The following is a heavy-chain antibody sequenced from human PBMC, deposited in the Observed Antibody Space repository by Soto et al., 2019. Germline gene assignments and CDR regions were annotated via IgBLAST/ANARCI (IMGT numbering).Heavy chain of an antibody. CDR1: CGSISSGGYY. Sequence: KPSETLSLTCTVSCGSISSGGYYWSWIRQHPGKGLEWIGYIYYSGSTYYNPSLKSRVTISVDTSKNQFSLKLSSVTAADTAVYYCARDLTAGGYFDYWGQGTLVTVS. CDR2: IYYSGST. D-gene: IGHD2-21*02. J-gene: IGHJ4*02. CDR3: ARDLTAGGYFDY. V-gene: IGHV4-31*03.